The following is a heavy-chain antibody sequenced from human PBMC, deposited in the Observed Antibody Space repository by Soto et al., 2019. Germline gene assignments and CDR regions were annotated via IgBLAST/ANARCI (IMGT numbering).Heavy chain of an antibody. CDR1: RGTFSSYA. J-gene: IGHJ4*02. CDR2: IIPIFGTA. Sequence: SVKVSCKASRGTFSSYAISWVRQAPGQGLEWMGGIIPIFGTANYAQKFQGRVTITADKSTSTAYMELSSLRSEDTAVYYCALTFGVVISYYFDYWGQGTLVTVSS. V-gene: IGHV1-69*06. CDR3: ALTFGVVISYYFDY. D-gene: IGHD3-3*01.